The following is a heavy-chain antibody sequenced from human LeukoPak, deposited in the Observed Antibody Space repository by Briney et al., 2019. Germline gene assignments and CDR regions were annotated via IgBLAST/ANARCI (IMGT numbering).Heavy chain of an antibody. V-gene: IGHV4-38-2*01. CDR2: IYHNGNT. CDR1: GYSISSGYY. CDR3: ARVRYNYGDSDY. Sequence: TSSGTLSLTCAVSGYSISSGYYWGWIRQPPGQGLEWIGTIYHNGNTYYNPSLKSRVTISVDTSKNQFSLKLSSVTAADTAVYYCARVRYNYGDSDYWGQGTLVTVSS. J-gene: IGHJ4*02. D-gene: IGHD5-18*01.